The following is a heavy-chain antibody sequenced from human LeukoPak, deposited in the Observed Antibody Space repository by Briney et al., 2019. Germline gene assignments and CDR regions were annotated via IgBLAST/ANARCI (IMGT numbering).Heavy chain of an antibody. CDR1: GFTFSSYG. J-gene: IGHJ3*02. CDR2: IRYDGSNK. V-gene: IGHV3-30*02. D-gene: IGHD3-22*01. Sequence: PGGSLRLSCAASGFTFSSYGMHWVRQAPGKGPEWVAFIRYDGSNKYYADSVKGRFTISRDNSKNTLYLQMNSLRAEDTAVYYCAKDRLNSSSYSRISDAFDIWGQGTMVTVSS. CDR3: AKDRLNSSSYSRISDAFDI.